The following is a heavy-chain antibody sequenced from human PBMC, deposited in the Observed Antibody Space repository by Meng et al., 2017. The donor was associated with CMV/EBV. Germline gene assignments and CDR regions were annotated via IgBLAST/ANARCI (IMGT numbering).Heavy chain of an antibody. Sequence: SETLSLTCIVSGYSITSSYYWGWIRQPPGKGLEWIGSIYYSGSTYYNPSLKSRVTISVDTSKNQFSLKLSSVTAADTAVYYCARRPSIAARPWPFDIWGQGTMVTVS. CDR3: ARRPSIAARPWPFDI. V-gene: IGHV4-39*01. D-gene: IGHD6-6*01. CDR1: GYSITSSYY. CDR2: IYYSGST. J-gene: IGHJ3*02.